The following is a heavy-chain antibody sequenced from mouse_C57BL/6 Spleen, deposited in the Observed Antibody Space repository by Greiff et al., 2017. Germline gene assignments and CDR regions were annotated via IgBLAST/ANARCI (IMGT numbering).Heavy chain of an antibody. CDR1: GYSITSGYY. D-gene: IGHD4-1*01. Sequence: EVKVEESGPGLVKPSQSLSLTCSVTGYSITSGYYWNWIRQFPGNKLEWMGYISYDGSNNYNPSLKNRISITRDTSKNQFFLKLNSVTTEDTATYYCARAGAGYAMDYWGQGTSVTVSS. J-gene: IGHJ4*01. CDR3: ARAGAGYAMDY. CDR2: ISYDGSN. V-gene: IGHV3-6*01.